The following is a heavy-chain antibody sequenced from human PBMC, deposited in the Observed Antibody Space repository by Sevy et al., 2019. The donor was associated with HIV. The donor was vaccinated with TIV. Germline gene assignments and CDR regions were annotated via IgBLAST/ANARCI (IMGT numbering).Heavy chain of an antibody. J-gene: IGHJ4*02. CDR1: GFTFGDYP. CDR3: TRAPPYAMYSSGWFYYFDY. Sequence: GGSLRLSCSASGFTFGDYPMNWFRQAPGKGLEWVGFIRSKAFRGTKEYAASVKGRFTISRDDSKSIAYLQMNSLKTEDTAVYYCTRAPPYAMYSSGWFYYFDYWGQGTLVTVSS. D-gene: IGHD6-13*01. CDR2: IRSKAFRGTK. V-gene: IGHV3-49*03.